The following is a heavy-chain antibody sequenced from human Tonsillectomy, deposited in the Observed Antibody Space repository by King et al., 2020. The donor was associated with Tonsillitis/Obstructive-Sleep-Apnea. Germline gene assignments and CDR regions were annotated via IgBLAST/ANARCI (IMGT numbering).Heavy chain of an antibody. CDR2: ITNSGGNT. J-gene: IGHJ4*02. CDR1: GFTFGTYD. CDR3: ASRAGKWSPSCFDY. D-gene: IGHD2-8*01. Sequence: QLVQSGGGLVQPGGTLRLSCAASGFTFGTYDMSWVRQAPGKGLEWVSTITNSGGNTYYADSVKGRFTISRDNSKSTLYLQMNSLRAVDTAVYYCASRAGKWSPSCFDYWGQGTLVTVSS. V-gene: IGHV3-23*04.